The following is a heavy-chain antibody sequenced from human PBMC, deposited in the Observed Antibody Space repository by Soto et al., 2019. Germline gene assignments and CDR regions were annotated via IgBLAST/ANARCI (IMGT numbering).Heavy chain of an antibody. J-gene: IGHJ3*02. D-gene: IGHD2-15*01. V-gene: IGHV3-48*02. CDR3: ASEFQWSFDI. CDR2: ISISSGSI. Sequence: GGSLRLSCAASGFTFNRYTMNWVRQAPGKGLEWISFISISSGSISYADSVKGRFTISRDNAKNSLFLQMNSLRDEDSAVYFCASEFQWSFDIWGQGTLVTVSS. CDR1: GFTFNRYT.